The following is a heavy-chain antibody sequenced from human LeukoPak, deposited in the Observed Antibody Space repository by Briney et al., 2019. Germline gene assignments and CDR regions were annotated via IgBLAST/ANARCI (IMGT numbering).Heavy chain of an antibody. J-gene: IGHJ6*02. Sequence: GGSLRLSCAASGFAFSSYSMNWVRQAPGKGLEWVSYISSGGTTKYYADSVKGRFTISRDHAKNSLYLQMSSLRVEDTAVYYCAKGGSSSVYYGMDVWSQGTTVTVSS. CDR3: AKGGSSSVYYGMDV. V-gene: IGHV3-48*01. D-gene: IGHD6-6*01. CDR1: GFAFSSYS. CDR2: ISSGGTTK.